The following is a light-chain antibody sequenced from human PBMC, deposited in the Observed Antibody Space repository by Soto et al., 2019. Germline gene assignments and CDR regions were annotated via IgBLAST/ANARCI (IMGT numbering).Light chain of an antibody. Sequence: QSALTQPRSVSGSPGHSVTISCAGTSSDVGGYSYVSWYQQHPGKAPKLLISDVSKRPSGVSDRFSGSKSGNTASLTISGLQAEDEADYYCSSFTSRFTFVFGTGTKVTV. V-gene: IGLV2-11*01. CDR1: SSDVGGYSY. CDR2: DVS. CDR3: SSFTSRFTFV. J-gene: IGLJ1*01.